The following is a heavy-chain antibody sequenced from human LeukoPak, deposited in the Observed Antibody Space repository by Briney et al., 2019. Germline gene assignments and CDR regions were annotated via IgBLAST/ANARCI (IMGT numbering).Heavy chain of an antibody. CDR2: IYHSGST. D-gene: IGHD3-10*01. Sequence: SETLSLTCTVSGYSISSGYYWGWIRQPPGKGLEWIGSIYHSGSTYYNPSLKSRVTISVDTSKDQFSLKLSSVTAADTAVYYCAKGEKLLLWFGELSTFDPWGQGTLVTVSS. J-gene: IGHJ5*02. V-gene: IGHV4-38-2*02. CDR1: GYSISSGYY. CDR3: AKGEKLLLWFGELSTFDP.